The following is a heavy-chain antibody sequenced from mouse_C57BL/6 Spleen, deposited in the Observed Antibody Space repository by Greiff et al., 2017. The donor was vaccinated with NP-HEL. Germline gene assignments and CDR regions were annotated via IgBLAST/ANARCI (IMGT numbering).Heavy chain of an antibody. D-gene: IGHD4-1*01. CDR2: IYPGSGST. Sequence: QVQLQQPGAELVKPGASVKMSCKASGYTFTSYWITWVKQRPGQGLEWIGDIYPGSGSTNYNEKFKSKATLTVDTSSSTAYMQLSSLTSEDSAVYYCAREDKLTGTGFAYWGQGTLVTVSA. J-gene: IGHJ3*01. CDR1: GYTFTSYW. V-gene: IGHV1-55*01. CDR3: AREDKLTGTGFAY.